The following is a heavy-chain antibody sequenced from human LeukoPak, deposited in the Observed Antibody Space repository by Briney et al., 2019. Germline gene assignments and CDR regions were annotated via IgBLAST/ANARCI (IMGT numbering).Heavy chain of an antibody. Sequence: GGSLRLSCAASGFTFSSDSMNWGRQAPGKGLEWVSYISSSGNTIDYADSVKGRFTISRDNAKNSLYLQMVSLRAEDTAVYYCARLRGYSYGYGDYWGQGILVTLSS. CDR1: GFTFSSDS. J-gene: IGHJ4*02. CDR3: ARLRGYSYGYGDY. CDR2: ISSSGNTI. D-gene: IGHD5-18*01. V-gene: IGHV3-48*04.